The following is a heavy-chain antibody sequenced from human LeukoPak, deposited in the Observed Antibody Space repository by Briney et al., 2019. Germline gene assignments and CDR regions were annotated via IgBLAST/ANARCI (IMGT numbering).Heavy chain of an antibody. V-gene: IGHV3-7*01. J-gene: IGHJ4*02. Sequence: PGGSLRLSCTASGFTFSRYWMSWVRQAPGKGLEWVANRDEDGNRKYYVDSVKGRFTIFRDNAKNSLYLHMNSLRAEDTAVYYCARGCTTTSCYDYWGQGTLVTVSS. D-gene: IGHD2-2*01. CDR2: RDEDGNRK. CDR1: GFTFSRYW. CDR3: ARGCTTTSCYDY.